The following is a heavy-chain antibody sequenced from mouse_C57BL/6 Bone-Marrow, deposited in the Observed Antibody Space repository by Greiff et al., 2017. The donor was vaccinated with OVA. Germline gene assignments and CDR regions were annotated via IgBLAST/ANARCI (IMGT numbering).Heavy chain of an antibody. D-gene: IGHD1-1*01. J-gene: IGHJ1*03. CDR3: VTGEYYGSSYWYFDV. Sequence: EVQVVESGGGLVQPKGSLKLSCAASGFTFNTYAMHWVRQAPGKGLEWVARIRSKSSNYATYYADSVKDRFTISRDDSQSMLHLQMNNLKTEDTAMYYCVTGEYYGSSYWYFDVWGTGTTVTVSS. CDR2: IRSKSSNYAT. CDR1: GFTFNTYA. V-gene: IGHV10-3*01.